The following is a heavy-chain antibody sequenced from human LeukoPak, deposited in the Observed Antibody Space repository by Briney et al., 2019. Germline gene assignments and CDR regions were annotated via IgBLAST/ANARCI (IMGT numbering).Heavy chain of an antibody. CDR3: AKEKASVDYYYYYGMDV. V-gene: IGHV3-30-3*01. CDR2: ISYDGSNK. J-gene: IGHJ6*02. Sequence: GGSLRLSCAASGFTFSSYAMHWVRQAPGKGLEWVAVISYDGSNKYYADSVKGRFTISRDNSKNTLYLQMNSLRAEDTAVYYCAKEKASVDYYYYYGMDVWGQGTTVTVSS. D-gene: IGHD3/OR15-3a*01. CDR1: GFTFSSYA.